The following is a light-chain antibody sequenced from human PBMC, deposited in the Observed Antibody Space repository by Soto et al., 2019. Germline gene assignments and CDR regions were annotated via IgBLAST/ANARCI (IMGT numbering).Light chain of an antibody. CDR1: QSISSY. V-gene: IGKV1-39*02. Sequence: DIQMTQSPSSLSASVGDRVTITCRASQSISSYLNWYQQKPGKAPKLLIYAASSLQSGVPSRFSGSGSGTDFTLTISRLEPEDFAVYFCQRYGSSPLITFGQGTRLEIK. J-gene: IGKJ5*01. CDR3: QRYGSSPLIT. CDR2: AAS.